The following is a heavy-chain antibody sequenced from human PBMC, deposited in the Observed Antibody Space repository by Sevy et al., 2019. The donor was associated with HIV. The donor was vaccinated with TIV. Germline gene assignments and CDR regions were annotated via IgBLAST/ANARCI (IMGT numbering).Heavy chain of an antibody. Sequence: GGSLRLSCTASGFTFGDYAMSWFRQAPGNGLEWVGFIKTKTYSGTTEYAASVKGRFIISRDDSKNIAYLQMNSLKTEDTAVYYCTRDLYGSGWFYFDYWGQGTLVTVSS. V-gene: IGHV3-49*03. D-gene: IGHD6-19*01. J-gene: IGHJ4*02. CDR3: TRDLYGSGWFYFDY. CDR1: GFTFGDYA. CDR2: IKTKTYSGTT.